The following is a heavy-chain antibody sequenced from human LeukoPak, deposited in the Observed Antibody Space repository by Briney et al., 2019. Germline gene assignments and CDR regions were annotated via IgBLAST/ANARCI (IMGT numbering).Heavy chain of an antibody. J-gene: IGHJ4*02. CDR2: INHSGST. Sequence: SETLSLTCAVYGGSFSGYYWSWIRQPPGKGPEWIGEINHSGSTNYNPSLTSRVTISVDTSKNQFSLKLSSVTAADTAVYYCARGRSYGLRGVVAGLDYWGQGTLVTVSS. CDR3: ARGRSYGLRGVVAGLDY. CDR1: GGSFSGYY. V-gene: IGHV4-34*01. D-gene: IGHD5-18*01.